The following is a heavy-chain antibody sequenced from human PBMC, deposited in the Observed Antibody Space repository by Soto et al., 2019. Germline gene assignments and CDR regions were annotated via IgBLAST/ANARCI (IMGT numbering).Heavy chain of an antibody. CDR3: TKSYTYSGSHAGPDGMDV. CDR2: ISETGDTS. V-gene: IGHV3-23*01. D-gene: IGHD1-26*01. Sequence: EVQVLESGGGVVKPGGSLKLSCVTSGFNFNNYAMSWVRQAPGKGLQWVSSISETGDTSYYTDSARGRFTISRDNSKNTLSLQMNSLRAEETALYYCTKSYTYSGSHAGPDGMDVWGQGTTVAVSS. J-gene: IGHJ6*02. CDR1: GFNFNNYA.